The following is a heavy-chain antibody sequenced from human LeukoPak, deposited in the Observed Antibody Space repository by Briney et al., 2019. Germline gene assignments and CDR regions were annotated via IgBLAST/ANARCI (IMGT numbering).Heavy chain of an antibody. V-gene: IGHV4-4*07. CDR3: ARAPSYNSARLDV. D-gene: IGHD1-1*01. J-gene: IGHJ6*02. CDR2: IYTSGGT. CDR1: GGSISSYY. Sequence: PSESLSLTCTVSGGSISSYYWTWVRQPAGKGLEWIGRIYTSGGTNYNPSLKSRVTMSVDTSESRFSLKLTSVTAADTAVYYCARAPSYNSARLDVWGQGTTVTVSS.